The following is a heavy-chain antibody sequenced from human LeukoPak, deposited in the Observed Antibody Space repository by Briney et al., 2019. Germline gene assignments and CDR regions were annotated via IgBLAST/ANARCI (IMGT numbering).Heavy chain of an antibody. CDR1: GVSISSSSYY. CDR2: IYYSGST. V-gene: IGHV4-39*07. Sequence: SETLSLTCTVSGVSISSSSYYWGWIRQPPGKGLEWIGSIYYSGSTYYNPSLKSRVTISVDTSKNQFSLKLSSVTAADTAVYYCARDLVGATPHFDYWGQGTLVTVSS. D-gene: IGHD1-26*01. J-gene: IGHJ4*02. CDR3: ARDLVGATPHFDY.